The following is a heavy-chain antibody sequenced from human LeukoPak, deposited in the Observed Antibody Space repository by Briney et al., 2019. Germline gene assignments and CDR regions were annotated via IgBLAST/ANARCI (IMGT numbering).Heavy chain of an antibody. CDR2: ISSSSSYI. D-gene: IGHD3-10*02. CDR3: ARGTMFPYYFDY. V-gene: IGHV3-21*01. Sequence: GGSLRVSCAASGFTFSSYEMNWVRQAPGKGLEWVSFISSSSSYIYYADSLKGRFTISRDNAKNSLYLQMNSLRAEDTAVYYCARGTMFPYYFDYWGQGTLVTVSS. J-gene: IGHJ4*02. CDR1: GFTFSSYE.